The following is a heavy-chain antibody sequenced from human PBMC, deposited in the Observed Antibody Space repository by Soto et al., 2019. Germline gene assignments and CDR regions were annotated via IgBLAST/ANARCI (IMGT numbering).Heavy chain of an antibody. CDR1: GFTFSSYG. CDR3: ARDRMYSSGRYFDY. Sequence: GGSLRLSCAASGFTFSSYGMHWVRQAPGKGLEWVAVIWYDGSNKYYADSVKGRFTISRDNSKNTLYLQMNSPRAEDTAVYYCARDRMYSSGRYFDYWGQGTLVTVSS. D-gene: IGHD6-19*01. CDR2: IWYDGSNK. V-gene: IGHV3-33*01. J-gene: IGHJ4*02.